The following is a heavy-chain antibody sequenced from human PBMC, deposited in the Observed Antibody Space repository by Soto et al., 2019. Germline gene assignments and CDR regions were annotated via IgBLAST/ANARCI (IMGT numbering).Heavy chain of an antibody. D-gene: IGHD3-22*01. J-gene: IGHJ4*02. CDR2: ISGSGGST. CDR3: AKLGYDSSGYILFDY. Sequence: GGSLRLSCAASGFTFSSYAMSWVRQAPGKGLEWVSAISGSGGSTYYADSVKGRFTISRDNSKNTLYLQMNSLRAEDTAVYYCAKLGYDSSGYILFDYWGQGTLVTVSS. CDR1: GFTFSSYA. V-gene: IGHV3-23*01.